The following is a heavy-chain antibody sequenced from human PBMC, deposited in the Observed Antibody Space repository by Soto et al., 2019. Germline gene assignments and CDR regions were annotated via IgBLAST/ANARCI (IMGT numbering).Heavy chain of an antibody. J-gene: IGHJ5*02. CDR2: INYSGGST. D-gene: IGHD3-10*01. CDR1: GFTFRIHA. CDR3: AKAPRYGSGSYLDWFDP. V-gene: IGHV3-23*01. Sequence: PGGSLRLSCAASGFTFRIHAMSWVRQAPGKGLEWVSGINYSGGSTYYADSVKGRFTISRDNSKNTLYLQMNSLRAEDTAVYYCAKAPRYGSGSYLDWFDPWGQGTLVTVSS.